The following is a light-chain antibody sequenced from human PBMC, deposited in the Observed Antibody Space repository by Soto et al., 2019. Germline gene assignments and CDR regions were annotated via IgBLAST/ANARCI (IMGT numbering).Light chain of an antibody. CDR2: DAS. CDR1: QGISSA. Sequence: AIQLTQSPSSLSASAGDRVTITCRASQGISSALVWYQHKPGKAPTILIYDASNLESGVPSRFSGSGSGTDFTLTISSLQPEDFATYYCQQFNSYPLTLGGGTKVDIK. J-gene: IGKJ4*01. V-gene: IGKV1-13*02. CDR3: QQFNSYPLT.